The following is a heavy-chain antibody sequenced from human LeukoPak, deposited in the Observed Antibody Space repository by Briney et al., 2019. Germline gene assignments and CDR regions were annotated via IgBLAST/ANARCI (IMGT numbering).Heavy chain of an antibody. J-gene: IGHJ6*02. CDR2: MNPNSGNT. D-gene: IGHD3-9*01. V-gene: IGHV1-8*01. Sequence: ASVKVSCKASGYTFTSYDINWVRQATGQGLEWMGWMNPNSGNTGYAQKFQGRVTMTRNTSISTAYMELGSLRSEDTAVYYCARGPTQYYDILTGYFYGAYYYGMDVWGQGTTVTVSS. CDR3: ARGPTQYYDILTGYFYGAYYYGMDV. CDR1: GYTFTSYD.